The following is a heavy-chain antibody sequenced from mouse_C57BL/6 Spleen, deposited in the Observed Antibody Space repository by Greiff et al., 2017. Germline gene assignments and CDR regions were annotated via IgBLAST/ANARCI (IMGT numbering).Heavy chain of an antibody. CDR2: IYPGSGST. CDR1: GYTFTSYW. Sequence: QVQLKQPGAELVKPGASVKMSCKASGYTFTSYWITWVKQRPGQGLEWIGDIYPGSGSTNYNEKFKSKATLTVDTSSSTAYMQLSSLTSEDSAVYYCARRNYYSNLYYAMDYWGQGTSVTVSS. CDR3: ARRNYYSNLYYAMDY. D-gene: IGHD2-5*01. J-gene: IGHJ4*01. V-gene: IGHV1-55*01.